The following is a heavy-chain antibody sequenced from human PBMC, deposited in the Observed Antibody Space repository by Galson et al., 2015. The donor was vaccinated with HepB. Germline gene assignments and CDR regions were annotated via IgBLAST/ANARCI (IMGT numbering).Heavy chain of an antibody. CDR2: IYSGGST. CDR3: ARAILSLRIAVAGPVYGMDV. Sequence: SLRLSCAASGFTVSSNYMSWVRQAPGKGLEWVSVIYSGGSTYYADSVKGSSTISRDNSKNTLYLQKNSLRAEDTAVYYCARAILSLRIAVAGPVYGMDVWGQGTTVTVSS. D-gene: IGHD6-19*01. J-gene: IGHJ6*01. V-gene: IGHV3-66*01. CDR1: GFTVSSNY.